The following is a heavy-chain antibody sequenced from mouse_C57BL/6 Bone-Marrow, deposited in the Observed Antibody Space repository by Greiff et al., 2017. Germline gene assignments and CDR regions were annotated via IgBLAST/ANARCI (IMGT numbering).Heavy chain of an antibody. D-gene: IGHD1-1*01. CDR1: GYTFTSYG. CDR3: ARGGTTVGYFDD. V-gene: IGHV1-81*01. CDR2: IYPRSGNT. J-gene: IGHJ2*01. Sequence: VQLQQSGAELARPGASVKLSCKASGYTFTSYGISWVKQRTGQGLEWIGEIYPRSGNTYYNEKFKGKATLTADKSSSTAYMELRSLTSADSAVYFCARGGTTVGYFDDWGQGTTLTVSS.